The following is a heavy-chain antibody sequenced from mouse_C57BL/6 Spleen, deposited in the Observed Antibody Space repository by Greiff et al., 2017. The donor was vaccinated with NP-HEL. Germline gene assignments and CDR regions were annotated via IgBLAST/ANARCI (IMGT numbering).Heavy chain of an antibody. CDR3: ARGYSKGTMDY. CDR2: IYPGSGNT. CDR1: GYSFTSYY. J-gene: IGHJ4*01. V-gene: IGHV1-66*01. D-gene: IGHD2-5*01. Sequence: QVQLQQSGPELVKPGASVKISCKASGYSFTSYYIHWVKQRPGQGLEWIGWIYPGSGNTKYNEKFKGKATLTADTSSSTAYMQLSSLTSEDSAVYYCARGYSKGTMDYWGQGTSVTVSS.